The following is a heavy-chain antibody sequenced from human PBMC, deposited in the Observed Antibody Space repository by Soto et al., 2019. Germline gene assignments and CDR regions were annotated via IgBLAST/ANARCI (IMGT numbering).Heavy chain of an antibody. J-gene: IGHJ4*02. Sequence: PSETLSITCTVSGGSISSYYWSWIRQPAGKGLEWIGRIYTSGSTNYNPSLKSRVTMSVDTSKNQFSLKLSSVTAADTAVYYCAIRALDSSGYDFDYWGQGTLVTVSS. CDR2: IYTSGST. CDR1: GGSISSYY. CDR3: AIRALDSSGYDFDY. D-gene: IGHD3-22*01. V-gene: IGHV4-4*07.